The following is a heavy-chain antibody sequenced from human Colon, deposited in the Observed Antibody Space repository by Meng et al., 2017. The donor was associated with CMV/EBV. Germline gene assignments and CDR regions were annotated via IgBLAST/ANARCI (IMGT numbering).Heavy chain of an antibody. CDR3: ATVTGTLDPFHY. V-gene: IGHV3-23*04. Sequence: VGSGGVLLQRGGSLRLSCAASGFIFNNYALAWVRQAPGKGLEWVSSISASGATTYYADSVRGRFTISRDNSRDTVYLQMTSLRAEDTAVYYCATVTGTLDPFHYWGQGTLVTVSS. CDR2: ISASGATT. CDR1: GFIFNNYA. J-gene: IGHJ4*02. D-gene: IGHD1-1*01.